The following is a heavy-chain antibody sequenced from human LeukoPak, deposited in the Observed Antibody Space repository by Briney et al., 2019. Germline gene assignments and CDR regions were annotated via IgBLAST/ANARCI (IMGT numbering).Heavy chain of an antibody. D-gene: IGHD2-2*01. J-gene: IGHJ4*02. Sequence: GGSLRLSCVASGFTFSNYAMHWVRQAPGKGLECVAVIWYDGSNKYYVDSVKGRFSVSRDSSKHTLFLQMNALRAEDTAMYYCARDVSASGDQLDDWGQGTPVTVSS. CDR1: GFTFSNYA. CDR2: IWYDGSNK. CDR3: ARDVSASGDQLDD. V-gene: IGHV3-33*01.